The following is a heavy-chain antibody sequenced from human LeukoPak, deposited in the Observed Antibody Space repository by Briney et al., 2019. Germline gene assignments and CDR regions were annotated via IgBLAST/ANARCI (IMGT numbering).Heavy chain of an antibody. V-gene: IGHV3-23*01. J-gene: IGHJ3*02. D-gene: IGHD4-17*01. CDR3: ARDPNGDYIGTFDM. Sequence: PGGSLRLSCAASGFTFSDCYMSWVRQAPGKGLEWVSSISGSGGSTQYADSVQGRFAISRDNSKNTLYLQMNSLRVEDTAVYFCARDPNGDYIGTFDMWGQGTMVSVSS. CDR2: ISGSGGST. CDR1: GFTFSDCY.